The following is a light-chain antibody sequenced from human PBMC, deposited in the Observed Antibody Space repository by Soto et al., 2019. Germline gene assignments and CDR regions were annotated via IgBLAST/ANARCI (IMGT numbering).Light chain of an antibody. CDR1: SSGVGSYNL. Sequence: QSALTQPASVSGSPGQSITISCTGTSSGVGSYNLVSWYQQHPGKAPKLMIYEVSKRPSGVSNRCSGSKSGNTASLTISGLQAEDEADYYCCSYAGSSIVVFGGGTKLTVL. V-gene: IGLV2-23*02. CDR2: EVS. J-gene: IGLJ2*01. CDR3: CSYAGSSIVV.